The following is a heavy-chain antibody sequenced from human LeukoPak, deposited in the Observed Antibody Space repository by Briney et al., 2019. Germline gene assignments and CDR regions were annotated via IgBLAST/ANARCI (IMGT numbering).Heavy chain of an antibody. CDR3: ARSIFGYYGLHV. Sequence: SQTLSLTCTVSGGSISSGGYYWSWIRQHPGKGLEWIGYMYYSGSTYFNPSLKSRVTISVDTSKNQFSLKLSSVTAADTAVYYCARSIFGYYGLHVWGQGTTVTVSS. CDR1: GGSISSGGYY. V-gene: IGHV4-31*03. D-gene: IGHD3-3*02. CDR2: MYYSGST. J-gene: IGHJ6*02.